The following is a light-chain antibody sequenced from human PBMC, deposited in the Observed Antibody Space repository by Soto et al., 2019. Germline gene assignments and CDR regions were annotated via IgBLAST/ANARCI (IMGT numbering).Light chain of an antibody. CDR1: SSDVGAYDF. Sequence: QSALTQPASVSGSPGQSITISCTGTSSDVGAYDFVSWYQQHPGKAPKYLIYEVSNRPSGVSDRFSGSKSGTTASLTISGLQAEDEADYYCSSYTTTDPYVFGTGTTLTVL. J-gene: IGLJ1*01. CDR2: EVS. CDR3: SSYTTTDPYV. V-gene: IGLV2-14*01.